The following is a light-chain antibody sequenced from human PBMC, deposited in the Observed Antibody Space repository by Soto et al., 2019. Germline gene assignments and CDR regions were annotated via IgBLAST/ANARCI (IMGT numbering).Light chain of an antibody. J-gene: IGKJ4*01. CDR2: SAS. CDR3: LQLNRYPLT. V-gene: IGKV1-9*01. CDR1: QPISNY. Sequence: DIQLTQSPSFLSASVGDRVTITCRASQPISNYLALYQQKPGKAPELLIYSASTLQSGVPSRFSGSGGGSWTEFSLTIRALQPDDFATYYCLQLNRYPLTFGGGTKVDIK.